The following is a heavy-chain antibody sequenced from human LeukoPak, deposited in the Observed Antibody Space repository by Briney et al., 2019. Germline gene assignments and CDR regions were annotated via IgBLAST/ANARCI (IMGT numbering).Heavy chain of an antibody. D-gene: IGHD6-13*01. CDR1: GYTFINYY. J-gene: IGHJ3*01. CDR2: INPSGDTT. Sequence: RASVKVSCKPSGYTFINYYMHWVRQAPGQGLEWMGIINPSGDTTNYAQKFQGRVTMTRDTSISTAYMELSSLSVEDTAVYYCARDARGAAAADDAFDVWGQGTMVTVSS. V-gene: IGHV1-46*01. CDR3: ARDARGAAAADDAFDV.